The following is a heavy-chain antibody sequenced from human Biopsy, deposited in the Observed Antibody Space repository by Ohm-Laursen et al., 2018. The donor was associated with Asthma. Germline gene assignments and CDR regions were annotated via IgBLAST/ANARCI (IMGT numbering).Heavy chain of an antibody. CDR3: ARDVTEWYLPAFDF. Sequence: SLRLSCSAASGFTFRSYAMHWVRQAPGKGLEWVAVGGSYYDGGLKYYADSVNGRFTVSRDDSKNTLYLQMNSLRPDDTAVYYCARDVTEWYLPAFDFWGQGTLVTVSS. J-gene: IGHJ4*02. CDR1: GFTFRSYA. D-gene: IGHD3-3*01. V-gene: IGHV3-30-3*01. CDR2: GGSYYDGGLK.